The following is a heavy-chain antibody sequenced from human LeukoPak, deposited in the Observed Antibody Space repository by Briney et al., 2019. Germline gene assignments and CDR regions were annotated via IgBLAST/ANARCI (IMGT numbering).Heavy chain of an antibody. D-gene: IGHD6-19*01. CDR2: ISYDGSNK. CDR1: GFTFSSYA. J-gene: IGHJ4*02. V-gene: IGHV3-30-3*02. CDR3: AKSPGIAVAGTHLFDY. Sequence: PGRSLRLSCAASGFTFSSYAMHWVRQAPGKGLEWVAVISYDGSNKYYADSVKGRFTISRDNSKNTLYLQMNSLRAEDTAVYYCAKSPGIAVAGTHLFDYWGQGTLVTVSS.